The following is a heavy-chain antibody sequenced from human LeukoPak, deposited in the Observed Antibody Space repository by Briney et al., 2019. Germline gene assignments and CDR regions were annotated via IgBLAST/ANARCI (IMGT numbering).Heavy chain of an antibody. D-gene: IGHD1-26*01. CDR1: GFTFSSYA. J-gene: IGHJ6*03. CDR3: ARALKDLRRRIGGTTTFEYYYYMDV. V-gene: IGHV3-30*04. CDR2: TSYDGSNK. Sequence: PGGSLRLSCAASGFTFSSYAMHWVRQAPGKGLEWVAVTSYDGSNKNYADSVTGRFTISRDNSKNTLYLLMNSLRAEDTAVYYCARALKDLRRRIGGTTTFEYYYYMDVWGKGTTVIISS.